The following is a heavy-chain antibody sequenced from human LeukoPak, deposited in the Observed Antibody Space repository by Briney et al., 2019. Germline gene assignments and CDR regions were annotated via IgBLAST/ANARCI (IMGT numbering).Heavy chain of an antibody. CDR2: ISSSSSYI. V-gene: IGHV3-21*01. J-gene: IGHJ6*02. CDR3: ASECSSSSFYYGLDV. D-gene: IGHD6-6*01. Sequence: GGSLRLFCAASGFTFSSYSMNWVRHAPEKGLEWVSSISSSSSYIYYADSVKGRFTISRDNAKNSLYLQMSSLRAEDTAVYYCASECSSSSFYYGLDVWGQGTTVTVSS. CDR1: GFTFSSYS.